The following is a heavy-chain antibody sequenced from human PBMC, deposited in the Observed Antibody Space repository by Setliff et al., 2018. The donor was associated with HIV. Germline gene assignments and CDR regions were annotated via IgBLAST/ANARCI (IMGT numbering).Heavy chain of an antibody. CDR1: GGSISSHY. CDR2: IYYSGST. D-gene: IGHD3-22*01. CDR3: ASGDYYDRSGYYYSPFDY. J-gene: IGHJ4*02. Sequence: SETLSLTCTVSGGSISSHYWSWIRQPPGKGLEWIGYIYYSGSTNYNPSLQSRVTISVDPSKNQFSLKLSSVTAADTAVYYCASGDYYDRSGYYYSPFDYGGQGTLVTVSS. V-gene: IGHV4-59*11.